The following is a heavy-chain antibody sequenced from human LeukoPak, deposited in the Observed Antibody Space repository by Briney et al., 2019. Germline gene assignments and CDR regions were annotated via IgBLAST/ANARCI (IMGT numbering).Heavy chain of an antibody. Sequence: PGGSLRLSCAASGFTFSSHHMHWIRQSPGKGLDWVAVIWYDGGNQYYGDSVKGRFTISTDNSKNPLYLPMNSLKAEDTAVYYCARDWEFRALRSPSYSFDSWGQGTLVTVSS. D-gene: IGHD3-10*01. CDR2: IWYDGGNQ. CDR1: GFTFSSHH. CDR3: ARDWEFRALRSPSYSFDS. V-gene: IGHV3-30*04. J-gene: IGHJ4*02.